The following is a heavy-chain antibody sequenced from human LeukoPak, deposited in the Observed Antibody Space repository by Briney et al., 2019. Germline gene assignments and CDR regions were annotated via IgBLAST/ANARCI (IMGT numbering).Heavy chain of an antibody. J-gene: IGHJ4*02. CDR2: ISAYNGNT. CDR1: GYTFTSYG. CDR3: ARDAYYDILTGPPHYFDY. V-gene: IGHV1-18*01. D-gene: IGHD3-9*01. Sequence: EASVNVSCKASGYTFTSYGISWVRQAPGQGLEWMGWISAYNGNTNYAQKLQGRVTMTTDTSTSTAYMELRSLRSDDTAVYYCARDAYYDILTGPPHYFDYWGQGTLVTDSS.